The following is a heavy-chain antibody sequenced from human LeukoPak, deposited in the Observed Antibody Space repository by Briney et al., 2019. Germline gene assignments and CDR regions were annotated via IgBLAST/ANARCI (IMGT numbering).Heavy chain of an antibody. CDR1: GFTFSSYG. CDR2: IRYDGSNK. J-gene: IGHJ4*02. CDR3: ARDPRSSGWYDY. V-gene: IGHV3-30*02. D-gene: IGHD6-19*01. Sequence: GGSLRLSCAASGFTFSSYGMHWVRQAPGKGLEWVAFIRYDGSNKYYADSVKGRFTISRDNAKNSLYLQMNSLRAEDTAVYYCARDPRSSGWYDYWGQGTLVTVSS.